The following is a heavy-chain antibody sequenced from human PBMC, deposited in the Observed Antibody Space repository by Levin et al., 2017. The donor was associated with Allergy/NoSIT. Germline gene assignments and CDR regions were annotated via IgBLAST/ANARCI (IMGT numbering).Heavy chain of an antibody. Sequence: GGSLRLSCAASGFTFSLYSFNWVRQFPGKGLQWVSSISSSGSDIFYADSVKGRFTISRDNANNSVYLQINNLRVEDTALYFCATSFWGSYPAEYWGQGTLVTVS. CDR2: ISSSGSDI. CDR3: ATSFWGSYPAEY. J-gene: IGHJ4*02. CDR1: GFTFSLYS. D-gene: IGHD3-16*02. V-gene: IGHV3-21*04.